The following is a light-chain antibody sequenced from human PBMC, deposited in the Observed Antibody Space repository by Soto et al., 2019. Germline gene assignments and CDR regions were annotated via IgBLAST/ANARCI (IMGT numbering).Light chain of an antibody. Sequence: QSVLTQPPSVSGAPGQRVTISCTGSSSNIGAGYVVHWYQHLPGTAPRLLIYGNSNRPSGVPDRFSGSKSGTSASLAITGLQTEDEADYYCSSYTTSATLVFGGGTKLTVL. CDR1: SSNIGAGYV. CDR2: GNS. J-gene: IGLJ3*02. V-gene: IGLV1-40*01. CDR3: SSYTTSATLV.